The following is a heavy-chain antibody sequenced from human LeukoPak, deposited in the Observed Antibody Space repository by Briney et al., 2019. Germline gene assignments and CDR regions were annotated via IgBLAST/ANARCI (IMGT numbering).Heavy chain of an antibody. CDR3: AREGLAVVMD. V-gene: IGHV4-59*01. Sequence: SETLSLTCAVYGGSFSGYYWSWIRQPPGKGLEWIGYIYYSGSTNYNPSLKSRVTISVDTSKNQFSLKLSSVTAADTAVYYCAREGLAVVMDWGQGTLVTVSS. J-gene: IGHJ4*02. D-gene: IGHD3-22*01. CDR2: IYYSGST. CDR1: GGSFSGYY.